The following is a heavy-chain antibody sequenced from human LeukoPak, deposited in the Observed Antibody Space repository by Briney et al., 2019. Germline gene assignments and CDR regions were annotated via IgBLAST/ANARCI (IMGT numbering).Heavy chain of an antibody. D-gene: IGHD3-16*01. CDR2: ISGSGAST. V-gene: IGHV3-23*01. J-gene: IGHJ4*02. Sequence: SGGSLRLSCAASGFTFSSYAMSWVRQAPGKGLEWVSAISGSGASTYYADPVKGRFTISRDNSKNTLYLQMNSLRAEDTAVYYWAKTTLFGGSSLDCWGRGPLVTASS. CDR3: AKTTLFGGSSLDC. CDR1: GFTFSSYA.